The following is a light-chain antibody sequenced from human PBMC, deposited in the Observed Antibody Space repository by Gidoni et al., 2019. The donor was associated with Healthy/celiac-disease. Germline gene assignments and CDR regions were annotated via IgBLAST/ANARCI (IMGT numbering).Light chain of an antibody. J-gene: IGKJ1*01. CDR2: AAS. CDR1: QSISSY. Sequence: DIKMTKSPSSLSASVGDRVTITCRASQSISSYLNWYQQKPGKAPKLLIYAASSLQSGVPSRFSGSGSGTDFTLTISSLQPEDFATYYCQQCYSTPQTFGRGTKVEIK. CDR3: QQCYSTPQT. V-gene: IGKV1-39*01.